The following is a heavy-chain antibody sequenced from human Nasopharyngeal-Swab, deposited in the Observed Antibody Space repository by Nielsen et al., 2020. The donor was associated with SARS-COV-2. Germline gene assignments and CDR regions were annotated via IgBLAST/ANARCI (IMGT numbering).Heavy chain of an antibody. CDR2: TNWNGGST. J-gene: IGHJ4*02. D-gene: IGHD6-19*01. CDR3: AKDIMPVAGPVDY. CDR1: GFTFDDYG. V-gene: IGHV3-20*04. Sequence: GESLKISCAASGFTFDDYGMSWVRQAPGKGLEWVSGTNWNGGSTGYADSVKGRFTISRDNAKNSLYLQMNSLRAEDTALYYCAKDIMPVAGPVDYWGQGTLVTVSS.